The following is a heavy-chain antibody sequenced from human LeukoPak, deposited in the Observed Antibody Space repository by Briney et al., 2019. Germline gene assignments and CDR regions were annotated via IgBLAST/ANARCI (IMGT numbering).Heavy chain of an antibody. CDR2: IYYSGST. V-gene: IGHV4-59*08. CDR1: GGPISSYY. D-gene: IGHD6-13*01. Sequence: KSSETLSLTCTVSGGPISSYYWSWIRQPPGKGLEWIGYIYYSGSTNYNPSLESRVTISVDTSKNQFSLKLSSVTAADTAVYYCARRFIKLVGDAFDIWGQGTMVTVSS. CDR3: ARRFIKLVGDAFDI. J-gene: IGHJ3*02.